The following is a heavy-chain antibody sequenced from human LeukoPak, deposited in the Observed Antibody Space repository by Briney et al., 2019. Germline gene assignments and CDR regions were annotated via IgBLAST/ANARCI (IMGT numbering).Heavy chain of an antibody. J-gene: IGHJ4*02. CDR3: ARGVRTYGPFFDY. CDR1: GFTFSNYW. Sequence: QPGGSLGLSCEGSGFTFSNYWMGWVRQAPGKGLQWVANIKTDGSNKYYADSVKGRFTISRDNSKNTLYLQMNSLRAEDTAVYYCARGVRTYGPFFDYWGQGTLVTVSS. V-gene: IGHV3-7*01. CDR2: IKTDGSNK. D-gene: IGHD3-10*01.